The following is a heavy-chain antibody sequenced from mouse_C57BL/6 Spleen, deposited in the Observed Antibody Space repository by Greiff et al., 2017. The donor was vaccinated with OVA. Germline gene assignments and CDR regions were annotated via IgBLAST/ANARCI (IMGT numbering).Heavy chain of an antibody. Sequence: QVTLKVSGAELARPGASVKMSCKASGYTFTSYTMHWVKQRPGQGLEWIGYINPSSGYTKYNQKFKDKATLTADKSSSTAYMQLSSLTSEDSAVYYCARAATGYFDVWGTGTTVTVSS. CDR3: ARAATGYFDV. J-gene: IGHJ1*03. CDR1: GYTFTSYT. D-gene: IGHD1-1*01. V-gene: IGHV1-4*01. CDR2: INPSSGYT.